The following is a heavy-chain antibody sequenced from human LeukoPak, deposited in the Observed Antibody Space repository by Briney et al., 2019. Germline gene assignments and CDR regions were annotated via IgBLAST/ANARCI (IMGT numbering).Heavy chain of an antibody. V-gene: IGHV3-64D*06. Sequence: QSGGSLRLSCSASGFTFTNSAMHWVRQAPGKGLEYVSSISSHGGSTYYADSARGRFTISRDNSKNTLYLQMSSLRAEDTSVYYCVKDLREGYSGLFDYWGQGTLVTVSS. CDR1: GFTFTNSA. D-gene: IGHD5-24*01. CDR3: VKDLREGYSGLFDY. CDR2: ISSHGGST. J-gene: IGHJ4*02.